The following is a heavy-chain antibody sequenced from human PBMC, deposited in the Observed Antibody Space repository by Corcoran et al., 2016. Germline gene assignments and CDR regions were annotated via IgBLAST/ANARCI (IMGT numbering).Heavy chain of an antibody. CDR3: ARGKHYGSGSYYLFDKNWFDP. CDR1: GGSFSGYY. CDR2: INHSGST. Sequence: QVQLQQWGAGLLKPSETLSLTCAVYGGSFSGYYWSWIRQPPGKGLEWIGEINHSGSTNYNPSLKSRVTISVDTSKNQFSLKLSSVTAADPAVYYCARGKHYGSGSYYLFDKNWFDPWGQGTLVTVSS. V-gene: IGHV4-34*01. D-gene: IGHD3-10*01. J-gene: IGHJ5*02.